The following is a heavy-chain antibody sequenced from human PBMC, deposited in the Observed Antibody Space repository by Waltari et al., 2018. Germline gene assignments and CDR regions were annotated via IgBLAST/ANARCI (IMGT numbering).Heavy chain of an antibody. CDR2: IYYRGST. J-gene: IGHJ4*02. Sequence: QLQLQESGPGLVKPSETLSLTCTVSGGSISSHSYYWGWIRQPPGKGLEWIGSIYYRGSTFYNPSLKSRVTISVDMSENQFSLKLSSVTAADTAVYYCARLPTYYSGSGSYYPGYFDYWGQGTLVTVSS. CDR3: ARLPTYYSGSGSYYPGYFDY. CDR1: GGSISSHSYY. V-gene: IGHV4-39*01. D-gene: IGHD3-10*01.